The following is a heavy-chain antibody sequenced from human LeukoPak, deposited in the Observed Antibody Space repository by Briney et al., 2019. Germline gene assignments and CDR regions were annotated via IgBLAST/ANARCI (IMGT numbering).Heavy chain of an antibody. CDR2: IYYSGGT. V-gene: IGHV4-31*03. J-gene: IGHJ4*02. CDR1: GGSISSGGYY. Sequence: PSQTLSLTCTVSGGSISSGGYYWSWIRQHPGKGLEWIGYIYYSGGTFYNPSLKSRLTISVDTSKNQFSLKLSSVTAADTAVYYCARAYCSGDTCNSYYFDYWGQGTLVTVSS. CDR3: ARAYCSGDTCNSYYFDY. D-gene: IGHD2-15*01.